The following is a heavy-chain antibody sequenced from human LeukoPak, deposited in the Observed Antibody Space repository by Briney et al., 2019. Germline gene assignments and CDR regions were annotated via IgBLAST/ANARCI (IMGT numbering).Heavy chain of an antibody. CDR1: GFTFDDYA. V-gene: IGHV3-9*01. D-gene: IGHD6-13*01. CDR3: AKEGRAAAALGL. J-gene: IGHJ3*01. Sequence: PGRSLRLSCAASGFTFDDYATHWVRQAPGKGLEWVSGISWNSGSIGYADSVKGRFTISGDNAKNSLYLQMNSLRAEDTALYYCAKEGRAAAALGLWGQGTMVTVSS. CDR2: ISWNSGSI.